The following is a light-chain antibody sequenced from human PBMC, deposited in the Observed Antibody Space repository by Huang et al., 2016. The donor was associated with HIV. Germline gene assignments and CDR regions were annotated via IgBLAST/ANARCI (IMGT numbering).Light chain of an antibody. J-gene: IGKJ1*01. CDR3: QQYNTSPRT. CDR2: GSS. CDR1: QSVFKN. Sequence: ENLMTQSQSTLSVSPGESATLSCRASQSVFKNLAWYQQKPGQAPKLLIYGSSTRAAGIPARFSGSGSGTDFTLTISSLQSEDFAVYYCQQYNTSPRTFGQGTKVEV. V-gene: IGKV3-15*01.